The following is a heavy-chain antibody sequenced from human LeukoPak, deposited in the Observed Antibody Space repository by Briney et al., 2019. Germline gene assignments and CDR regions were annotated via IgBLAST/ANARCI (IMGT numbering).Heavy chain of an antibody. J-gene: IGHJ2*01. V-gene: IGHV5-51*01. Sequence: GESLKISCKGSGYRFTNYWIGWVRQMPGKGLEWMGIIYPGDSNTRYSPSFQGQVTISAEKSVNTAYVQWSSLKASDTAMYYCARRVVNNRNWYFNLWGRGTLVTVSS. CDR3: ARRVVNNRNWYFNL. D-gene: IGHD4-23*01. CDR1: GYRFTNYW. CDR2: IYPGDSNT.